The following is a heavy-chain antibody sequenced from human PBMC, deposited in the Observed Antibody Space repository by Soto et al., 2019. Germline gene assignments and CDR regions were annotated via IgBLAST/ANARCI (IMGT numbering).Heavy chain of an antibody. CDR2: ISVYNGHT. CDR3: VWSDSKSWYEHPY. Sequence: GASVKVSCKASGYTFTSYGISWVRQAPGQGLEWMGWISVYNGHTNYAQKLQGRVTMTTDTSTSTAYMELRSLRSDDTAVYYCVWSDSKSWYEHPYWVQGTRVTVSS. CDR1: GYTFTSYG. V-gene: IGHV1-18*01. D-gene: IGHD6-13*01. J-gene: IGHJ4*02.